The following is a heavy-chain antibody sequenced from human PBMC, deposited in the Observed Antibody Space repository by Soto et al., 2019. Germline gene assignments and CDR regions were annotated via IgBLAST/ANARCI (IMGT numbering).Heavy chain of an antibody. CDR1: AGSIGSYS. CDR2: VYYSGST. V-gene: IGHV4-59*01. Sequence: PSETLSLTCSVSAGSIGSYSWSWIRQSPGKGLEWIGYVYYSGSTNYNPSLKSRVTISVDTSKNQVSLRLSSVTAADTAIYYCVISSNYYGVEVWGPGTTVIVSS. CDR3: VISSNYYGVEV. J-gene: IGHJ6*01.